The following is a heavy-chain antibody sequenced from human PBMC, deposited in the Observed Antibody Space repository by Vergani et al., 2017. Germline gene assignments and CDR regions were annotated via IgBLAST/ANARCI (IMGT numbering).Heavy chain of an antibody. V-gene: IGHV3-9*01. CDR1: GFNFHDYA. J-gene: IGHJ4*02. D-gene: IGHD3-10*01. CDR2: ILSNSGRI. CDR3: TKDQAGDLDY. Sequence: EVQLVESGGGLVQPGMSLRLSCVGSGFNFHDYAFHRVRQAPGKGLEWVSGILSNSGRIGYADSVKGRFTISRDDDKNSLYLQMNSLRIEDTAVYYCTKDQAGDLDYWGQGTLVTVSS.